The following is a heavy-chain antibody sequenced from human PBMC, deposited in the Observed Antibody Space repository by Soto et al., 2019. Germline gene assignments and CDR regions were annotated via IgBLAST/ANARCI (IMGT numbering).Heavy chain of an antibody. Sequence: ASETLSLTCTVSGGSISSSSYYWGWIRQPPGKGLEWIGSIYYSGSTYYNPSLKSRVTISVDTSKNQFSLKLSSVTAADTAVYYCARHFRRLIVVVPAAIWWFDPWGQGTLVTVSS. CDR3: ARHFRRLIVVVPAAIWWFDP. D-gene: IGHD2-2*01. CDR1: GGSISSSSYY. J-gene: IGHJ5*02. CDR2: IYYSGST. V-gene: IGHV4-39*01.